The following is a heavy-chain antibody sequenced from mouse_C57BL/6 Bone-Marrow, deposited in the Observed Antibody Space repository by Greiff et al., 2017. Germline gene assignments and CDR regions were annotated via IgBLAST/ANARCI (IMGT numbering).Heavy chain of an antibody. V-gene: IGHV1-69*01. CDR2: IDPSDSYT. CDR3: AREYYGSPWYCDV. CDR1: GYTFTSYW. D-gene: IGHD1-1*01. J-gene: IGHJ1*03. Sequence: QVQLKQSGAELVMPGASVKLSCKASGYTFTSYWMHWVKQRPGQGLEWIGEIDPSDSYTNYNQKFKGKSTLTVDKSSSTAYMQLSSLTSEDSAVYYCAREYYGSPWYCDVWGTGTTVTVSS.